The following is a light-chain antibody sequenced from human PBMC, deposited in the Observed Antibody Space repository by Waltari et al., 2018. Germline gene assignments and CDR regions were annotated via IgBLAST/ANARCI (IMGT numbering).Light chain of an antibody. J-gene: IGKJ1*01. CDR2: AAS. CDR3: QQYGSSPRT. V-gene: IGKV3-20*01. Sequence: DIVLTQSPGTLSLSPGDRATLSCRASQSVRSNYLAWYQQKPGQAPRLLIYAASSRATGIPDTCSGGGSGTDFTLTISRLEPEYFAVYYCQQYGSSPRTFGQGTKVEIK. CDR1: QSVRSNY.